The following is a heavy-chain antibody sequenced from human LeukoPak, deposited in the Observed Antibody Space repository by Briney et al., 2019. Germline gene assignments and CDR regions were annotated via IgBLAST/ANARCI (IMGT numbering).Heavy chain of an antibody. CDR2: IYSGGST. Sequence: LPGGSLRLSCAASGFTVSSNYMSWVRQAPGKGLEWVSVIYSGGSTYYADSVKGRFTISRDNSKNTLYLQMNSLRAEDTAVYYCASMEYYYGSGSYYNGLYFDYWGQGTLVTVSS. J-gene: IGHJ4*02. CDR1: GFTVSSNY. D-gene: IGHD3-10*01. CDR3: ASMEYYYGSGSYYNGLYFDY. V-gene: IGHV3-66*01.